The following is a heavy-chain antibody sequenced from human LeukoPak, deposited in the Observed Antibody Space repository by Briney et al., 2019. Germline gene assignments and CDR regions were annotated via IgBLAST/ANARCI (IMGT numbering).Heavy chain of an antibody. Sequence: GGSLRLSCAASGFTFSSYAMSWVRQAPGKGLEWVSTIIDSAGGTYYADSVKGRFTISRDNSKNTLYLQMNSLRAEDTAVYYCAKRIGVTKAFDYWGQGTLVTVSS. CDR3: AKRIGVTKAFDY. CDR1: GFTFSSYA. V-gene: IGHV3-23*01. J-gene: IGHJ4*02. D-gene: IGHD4-17*01. CDR2: IIDSAGGT.